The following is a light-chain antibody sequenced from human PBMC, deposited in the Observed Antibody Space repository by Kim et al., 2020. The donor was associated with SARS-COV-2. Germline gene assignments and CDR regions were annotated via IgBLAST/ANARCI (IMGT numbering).Light chain of an antibody. V-gene: IGLV2-8*01. CDR3: SSYAGSDNYV. J-gene: IGLJ1*01. Sequence: GQSVTISCTGTSSDVGGYNYVSWYQQHPGKAPKLMIYEVNKRPSGVPDRFSGSKSGNTASLTVSGLQADDEADYYCSSYAGSDNYVFGTGTQLTVL. CDR1: SSDVGGYNY. CDR2: EVN.